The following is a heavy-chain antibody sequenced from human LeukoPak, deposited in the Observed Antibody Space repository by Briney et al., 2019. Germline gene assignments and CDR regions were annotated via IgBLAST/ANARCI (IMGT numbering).Heavy chain of an antibody. D-gene: IGHD6-6*01. CDR1: GFTFSSYW. J-gene: IGHJ4*02. CDR3: ARVKYPTQIDY. Sequence: GGSLRLSCAASGFTFSSYWMSWVRQAPEKGLEWVANIKQDGSEKYYVDSVKGRFTISRDNAKNSLYLQMNSLRAEDSAVYYCARVKYPTQIDYWGQGTLVTVSS. V-gene: IGHV3-7*01. CDR2: IKQDGSEK.